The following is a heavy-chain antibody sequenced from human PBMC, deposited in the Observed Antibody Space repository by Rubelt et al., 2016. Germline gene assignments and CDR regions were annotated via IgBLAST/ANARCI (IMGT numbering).Heavy chain of an antibody. V-gene: IGHV1-3*01. Sequence: QVQLVQSGAEVKKPGASVKVSCKASGYTFTSYAMHWVRQASGQRLERMGWINAGNGHTNDSQKFRGGVTVTRDTSASTAWMERGSLRSEDTAGYYWSRDIYSGSYYGYWGQGTLVTVSS. CDR1: GYTFTSYA. D-gene: IGHD1-26*01. J-gene: IGHJ4*02. CDR3: SRDIYSGSYYGY. CDR2: INAGNGHT.